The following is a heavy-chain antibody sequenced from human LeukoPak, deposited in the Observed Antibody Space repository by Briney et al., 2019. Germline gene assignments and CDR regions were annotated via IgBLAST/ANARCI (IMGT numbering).Heavy chain of an antibody. J-gene: IGHJ4*02. Sequence: PGGSLRLPCAASGFAFSSFGMHWVRQSPGKGLEWVAIISFDGSNIYYGDSVRGRFSISRDNSRNTLYLQMNNLRPEDTAAYYCAKSHTPSGYDAYFWGRGTLVTVSS. V-gene: IGHV3-30*18. D-gene: IGHD5-12*01. CDR3: AKSHTPSGYDAYF. CDR2: ISFDGSNI. CDR1: GFAFSSFG.